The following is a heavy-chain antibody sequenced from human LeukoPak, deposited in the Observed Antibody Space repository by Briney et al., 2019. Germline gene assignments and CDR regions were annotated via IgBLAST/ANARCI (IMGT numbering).Heavy chain of an antibody. D-gene: IGHD6-13*01. CDR3: ARGETKWGSSSWGYYYYYMDV. CDR2: VYYSGST. V-gene: IGHV4-39*07. J-gene: IGHJ6*03. CDR1: GGSISSYY. Sequence: PSETLSLTCTVSGGSISSYYWGWIRQPPGKGLEWIGSVYYSGSTYYNPSLKSRVTMSVDTSKNQFSLKLSSVTAADTAVYYCARGETKWGSSSWGYYYYYMDVWGKGTTVTISS.